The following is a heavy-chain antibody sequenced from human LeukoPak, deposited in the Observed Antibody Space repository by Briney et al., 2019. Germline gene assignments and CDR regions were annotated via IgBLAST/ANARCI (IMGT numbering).Heavy chain of an antibody. Sequence: PGGALRLSRAASGFTFSSYSMNWVRQAPGKGLEWVSSISSSSSYIHYADSLKGRFTISRDNAKNSLYLQMNILRAEDTAVYYCGRDSPGYCSGGSCYGLDYWGQGTLVTVSS. CDR2: ISSSSSYI. V-gene: IGHV3-21*01. D-gene: IGHD2-15*01. J-gene: IGHJ4*02. CDR3: GRDSPGYCSGGSCYGLDY. CDR1: GFTFSSYS.